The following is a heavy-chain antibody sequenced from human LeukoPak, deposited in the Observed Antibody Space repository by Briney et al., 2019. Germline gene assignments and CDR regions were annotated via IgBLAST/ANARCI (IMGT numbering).Heavy chain of an antibody. CDR1: GFTFDDYT. Sequence: GGSLRLSCAASGFTFDDYTMHWVRQAPGRGLEWVSLISWDGGSTYYADSVKGRFTISRDNSKNSLYLQMNSLRTEDTALYYCAKDRSSSSGGGFDYWGQGTLVTVSS. D-gene: IGHD6-6*01. CDR2: ISWDGGST. V-gene: IGHV3-43*01. J-gene: IGHJ4*02. CDR3: AKDRSSSSGGGFDY.